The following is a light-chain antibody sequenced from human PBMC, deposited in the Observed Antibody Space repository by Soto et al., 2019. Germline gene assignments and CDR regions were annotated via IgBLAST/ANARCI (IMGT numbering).Light chain of an antibody. CDR1: QSGLYSSNNKNY. V-gene: IGKV4-1*01. Sequence: DIVMTQSPDSLAVSLGERATINCKSSQSGLYSSNNKNYLAWYQQTPGQPPKLLIYWASTRESGVPDRFSGSGSGTDFTLTISSLQAEDVAVYYCQQYYSTPRTFGQGTKLEIK. CDR2: WAS. CDR3: QQYYSTPRT. J-gene: IGKJ2*01.